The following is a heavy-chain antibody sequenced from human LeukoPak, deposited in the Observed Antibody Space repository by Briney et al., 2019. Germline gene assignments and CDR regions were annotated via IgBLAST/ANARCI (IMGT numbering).Heavy chain of an antibody. J-gene: IGHJ3*02. CDR1: GGSFSGYY. D-gene: IGHD1-1*01. Sequence: KTSETLSLTCAVYGGSFSGYYWSWIRQPPGKGLEWIGEINHSGSTNYNPSLKSRVTISEDTSKNQFSLKLSSVTAADTAVYYCARVRSAFEIWGQGTMVTVSS. V-gene: IGHV4-34*01. CDR3: ARVRSAFEI. CDR2: INHSGST.